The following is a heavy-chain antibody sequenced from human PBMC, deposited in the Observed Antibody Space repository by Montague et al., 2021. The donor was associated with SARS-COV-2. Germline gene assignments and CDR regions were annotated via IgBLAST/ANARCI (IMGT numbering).Heavy chain of an antibody. CDR1: GFIFSTYA. D-gene: IGHD3-10*01. Sequence: SLRLSYAASGFIFSTYAFRWVRQAPGKGLEWLAIITYDGIDKFYADSVKGRFTISRDNSKNILYLRMNSLTPEDTAVYYCARDRVPPYYGDAFDLWGQGTMVTVSS. CDR2: ITYDGIDK. J-gene: IGHJ3*01. CDR3: ARDRVPPYYGDAFDL. V-gene: IGHV3-30*04.